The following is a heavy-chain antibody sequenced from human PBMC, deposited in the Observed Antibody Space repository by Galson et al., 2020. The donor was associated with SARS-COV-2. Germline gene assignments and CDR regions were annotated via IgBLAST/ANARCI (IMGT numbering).Heavy chain of an antibody. J-gene: IGHJ4*02. Sequence: SETLSLTCSVFRDSIRNNNYYWGWIRQTPGKDLEWIGSVYSSVDTYYNPSLKSRVSISADSSKNHFSLNVKYVTAADTAVYYCVRHSVYSRSGPLLMGTTFENWGQGILVTVSS. CDR2: VYSSVDT. V-gene: IGHV4-39*02. CDR1: RDSIRNNNYY. D-gene: IGHD1-26*01. CDR3: VRHSVYSRSGPLLMGTTFEN.